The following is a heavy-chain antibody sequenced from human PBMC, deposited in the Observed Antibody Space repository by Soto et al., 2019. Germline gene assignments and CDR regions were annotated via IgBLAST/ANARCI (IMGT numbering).Heavy chain of an antibody. CDR1: GGSISSSSYY. Sequence: QLQLQESGPGLVKPSETLSLTCTVSGGSISSSSYYWGWIRQPPGKGLGWIGRIYYSGRTYYNPSLKSRVTISVDTAKNQFSLKLSSVTAADTAVYYCATLWGQDWGQGTLVTVSS. V-gene: IGHV4-39*01. D-gene: IGHD3-10*01. CDR2: IYYSGRT. J-gene: IGHJ4*02. CDR3: ATLWGQD.